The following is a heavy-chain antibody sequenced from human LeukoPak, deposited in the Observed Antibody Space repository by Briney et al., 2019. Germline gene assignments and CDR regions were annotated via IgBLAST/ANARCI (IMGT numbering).Heavy chain of an antibody. J-gene: IGHJ6*02. Sequence: GGSLRLSCAASGFTVSSNYMSWVRQAPGKGLEWVSVIYSGGSTYYADFVKGRFTISRDNSKNTLYLQMNSLRAEDTAVYYCARVQTVDGYYYYGMDVWGQGTTVTVSS. CDR1: GFTVSSNY. CDR2: IYSGGST. V-gene: IGHV3-53*01. D-gene: IGHD2-8*01. CDR3: ARVQTVDGYYYYGMDV.